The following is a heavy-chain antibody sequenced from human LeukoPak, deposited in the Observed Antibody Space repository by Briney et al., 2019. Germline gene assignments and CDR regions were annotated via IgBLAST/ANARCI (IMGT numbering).Heavy chain of an antibody. V-gene: IGHV3-30*03. CDR2: ISYDGSNK. CDR1: GFTFSSYG. D-gene: IGHD3-22*01. J-gene: IGHJ4*02. CDR3: ARDRPETWTYYYDSSGYYFDY. Sequence: GGSLRLSCAASGFTFSSYGMHWVRQAPGKGLEWVAVISYDGSNKYYADSVKGRFTISRDNSKNTLYLQMNSLRAEDTAVYYCARDRPETWTYYYDSSGYYFDYWGQGTLVTVSS.